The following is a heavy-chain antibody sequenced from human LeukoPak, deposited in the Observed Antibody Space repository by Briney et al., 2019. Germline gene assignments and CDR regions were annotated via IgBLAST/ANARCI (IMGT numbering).Heavy chain of an antibody. V-gene: IGHV4-39*07. CDR2: IYYSGST. D-gene: IGHD2-15*01. CDR1: GDSISSRSYY. Sequence: SETLSLTCTVSGDSISSRSYYWGWIRQPPGKGLEWIGSIYYSGSTYYNPSLKSRVTISVDTSKNQFSLKLSSVTAADTAVYYCASQGYCSGGSCYALDYWGQGTLVTVSS. CDR3: ASQGYCSGGSCYALDY. J-gene: IGHJ4*02.